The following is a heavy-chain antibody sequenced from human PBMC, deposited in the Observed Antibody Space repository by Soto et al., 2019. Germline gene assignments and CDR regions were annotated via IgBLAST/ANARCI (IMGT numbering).Heavy chain of an antibody. Sequence: ASVKVSCKASVYTFTSYDINWLRQATGQGLEWMGWMNPNSGNTGYAQKFQGRVTMTRNTSISTAYMELSSLRSEDTAVYYCARGRGNYDFWSGYTKSPYYHYMDVWGKGTTVTVSS. CDR1: VYTFTSYD. D-gene: IGHD3-3*01. CDR2: MNPNSGNT. V-gene: IGHV1-8*01. CDR3: ARGRGNYDFWSGYTKSPYYHYMDV. J-gene: IGHJ6*03.